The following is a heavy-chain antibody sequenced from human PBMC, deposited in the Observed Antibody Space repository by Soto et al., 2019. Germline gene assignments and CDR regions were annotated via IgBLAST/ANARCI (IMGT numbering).Heavy chain of an antibody. CDR1: GFTFSNFW. CDR3: ATPTRGSGSY. Sequence: GGSLRLSCAASGFTFSNFWMSWVRQAPGRGLEWVALIKQDGSDKLYVDSVKGRFTISRDNANNSLFLQMNSLRAEDTAVYYCATPTRGSGSYWGQGTLVTVSS. CDR2: IKQDGSDK. J-gene: IGHJ4*02. D-gene: IGHD3-10*01. V-gene: IGHV3-7*01.